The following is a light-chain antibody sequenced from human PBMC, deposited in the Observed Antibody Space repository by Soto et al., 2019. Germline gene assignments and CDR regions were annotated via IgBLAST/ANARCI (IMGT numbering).Light chain of an antibody. CDR1: SSDVGVYEY. CDR3: SSYTRSNTVV. V-gene: IGLV2-14*03. Sequence: QSALTQPASVSGSRGQSITISCTGSSSDVGVYEYVSWYQQHPDKAPKLIIYDVTSRPSGISNRFSGSKSGNTASLTISGLQAEDEADYFCSSYTRSNTVVFGGGTQLTVL. J-gene: IGLJ2*01. CDR2: DVT.